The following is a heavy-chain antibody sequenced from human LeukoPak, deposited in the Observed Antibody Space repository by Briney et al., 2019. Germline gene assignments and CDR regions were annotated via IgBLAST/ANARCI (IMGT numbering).Heavy chain of an antibody. V-gene: IGHV4-34*01. CDR1: GGSFSGYY. CDR2: INHSGST. J-gene: IGHJ4*02. Sequence: KPSETLSLTCAVYGGSFSGYYWSWIRQPPGKGLEWIGEINHSGSTNYNPSLKSRVTISVDTSKNQFSLKLSSVTAADTAVYYCARGYGKIILAWYYWGQGTLVTVSS. CDR3: ARGYGKIILAWYY. D-gene: IGHD3-10*01.